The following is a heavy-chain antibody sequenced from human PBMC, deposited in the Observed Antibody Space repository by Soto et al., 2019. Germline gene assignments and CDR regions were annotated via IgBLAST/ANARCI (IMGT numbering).Heavy chain of an antibody. CDR1: GFTFSSYA. D-gene: IGHD3-3*01. J-gene: IGHJ4*02. CDR2: ISDNGGYT. V-gene: IGHV3-23*01. CDR3: AKGKANTVFGVDTLFDY. Sequence: LRLSCAASGFTFSSYAMTWVRQAPGKGLEWVSTISDNGGYTYYSDSVRGRFTISRDNSKKTLYLQMDSLRADDTAVFYCAKGKANTVFGVDTLFDYWGQGTQVTVSS.